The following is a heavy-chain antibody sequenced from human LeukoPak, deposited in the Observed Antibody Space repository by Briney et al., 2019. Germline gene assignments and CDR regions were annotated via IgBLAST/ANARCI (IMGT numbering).Heavy chain of an antibody. D-gene: IGHD6-6*01. CDR3: AKTSSVAARGPFDI. CDR2: IYNTGTT. Sequence: PSETLSLTCSVSGYSISSGRFWGWFRRPPGKGLEGLGSIYNTGTTYLSPSLKNRLTISVDTSRNQFSLKLTSMTAADTAMYYCAKTSSVAARGPFDIWGLGTVVTVSP. V-gene: IGHV4-38-2*01. J-gene: IGHJ3*02. CDR1: GYSISSGRF.